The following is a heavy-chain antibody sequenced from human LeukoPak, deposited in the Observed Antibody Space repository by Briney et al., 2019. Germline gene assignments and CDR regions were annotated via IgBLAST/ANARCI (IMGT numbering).Heavy chain of an antibody. CDR3: ASDYFDRTGYYGFIY. Sequence: SETLSLTCTVSGGSITDYHWIWIRQPPGKGLEWIARLYTSGSTNYNPSLKSRVSMSVDTSKKQFSLRLSSVTAADTAIYYCASDYFDRTGYYGFIYWGQGSLVTISS. V-gene: IGHV4-4*07. CDR2: LYTSGST. CDR1: GGSITDYH. D-gene: IGHD3-22*01. J-gene: IGHJ4*02.